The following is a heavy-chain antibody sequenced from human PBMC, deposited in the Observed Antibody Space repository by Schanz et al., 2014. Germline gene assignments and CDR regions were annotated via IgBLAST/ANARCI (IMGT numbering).Heavy chain of an antibody. CDR1: GFSFTTYA. J-gene: IGHJ4*02. V-gene: IGHV3-23*04. D-gene: IGHD1-1*01. CDR2: ISSGGGST. Sequence: EVQLVESGGGWVQPGGSLRLSCASSGFSFTTYAMSWVRQAPGKGLEWVSSISSGGGSTYYADSVKGRFTISRDNAKNSRFLQMNSLRAEDTAVYYCAKKVPAYNPFDSWGQGTLVTVSS. CDR3: AKKVPAYNPFDS.